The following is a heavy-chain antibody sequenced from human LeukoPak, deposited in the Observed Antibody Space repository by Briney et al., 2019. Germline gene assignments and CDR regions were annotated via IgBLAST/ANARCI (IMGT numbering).Heavy chain of an antibody. CDR3: ARVGDGYIPYYFDY. CDR2: IYYSGST. J-gene: IGHJ4*02. V-gene: IGHV4-59*08. D-gene: IGHD5-24*01. CDR1: GGSISSYY. Sequence: SETLSLTCTVSGGSISSYYWSWIRQPPGKGLEWIGYIYYSGSTNYNPSLKSRVTISVDTSKNQFSLKLSSVTAADTAVYHCARVGDGYIPYYFDYWGQGTLVTVSP.